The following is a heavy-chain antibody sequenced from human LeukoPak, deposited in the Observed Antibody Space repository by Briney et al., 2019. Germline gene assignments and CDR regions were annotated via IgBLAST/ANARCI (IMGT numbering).Heavy chain of an antibody. CDR3: VRIPNSAGFPNWFDP. V-gene: IGHV3-30*02. D-gene: IGHD6-19*01. J-gene: IGHJ5*02. CDR1: GFTFSSYG. CDR2: IRYDGSNK. Sequence: GGSLRLSCAASGFTFSSYGMHWVRQAPGKGLEWVAFIRYDGSNKYYADSVKGRFTISRDNAKNSLYLQMNSLRAEDTAMYYCVRIPNSAGFPNWFDPWGQGTLVTVSS.